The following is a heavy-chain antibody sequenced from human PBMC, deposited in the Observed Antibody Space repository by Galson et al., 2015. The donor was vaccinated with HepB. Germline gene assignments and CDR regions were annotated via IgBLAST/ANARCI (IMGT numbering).Heavy chain of an antibody. V-gene: IGHV6-1*01. CDR2: TYYRSKWYN. J-gene: IGHJ4*02. Sequence: CAISGDSVSSNSAAWNWIRQSPSRGLEWLGRTYYRSKWYNDYAVSVKSRITINPDTSKTQFSLQLNSVTPEDTAVYYCARDRGNSGDDFVWGPFDYWGQGTLVTVSS. CDR3: ARDRGNSGDDFVWGPFDY. D-gene: IGHD5-12*01. CDR1: GDSVSSNSAA.